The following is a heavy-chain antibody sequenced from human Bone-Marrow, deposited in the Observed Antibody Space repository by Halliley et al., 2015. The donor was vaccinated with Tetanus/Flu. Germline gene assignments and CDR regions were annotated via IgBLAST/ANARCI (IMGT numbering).Heavy chain of an antibody. CDR3: AKDRVFVSGNWDYNWKHGDVFDL. CDR2: GST. J-gene: IGHJ3*01. V-gene: IGHV3-23*01. D-gene: IGHD1-20*01. Sequence: GSTYYADSVKGRFTISRDNSKNTLYLHMNSLRAEDTAVYYCAKDRVFVSGNWDYNWKHGDVFDLWGQGTMVTVFS.